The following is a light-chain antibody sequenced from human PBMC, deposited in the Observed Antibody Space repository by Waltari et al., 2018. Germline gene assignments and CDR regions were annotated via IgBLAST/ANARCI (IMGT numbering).Light chain of an antibody. V-gene: IGLV3-1*01. CDR3: QVGDRSTDVV. CDR2: EDN. CDR1: KLGQKY. Sequence: SYDLTQPPSVSVSPGQTASITCSGDKLGQKYVFWYRQKTGQSPVLVMYEDNRRHSGIPGRVSGSNAGNTATLTISDTQVMDDAYYYCQVGDRSTDVVFGGGTKLSVL. J-gene: IGLJ2*01.